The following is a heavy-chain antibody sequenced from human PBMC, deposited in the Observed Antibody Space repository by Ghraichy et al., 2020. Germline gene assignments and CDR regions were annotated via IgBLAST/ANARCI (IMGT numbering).Heavy chain of an antibody. CDR1: GDSISRGNFF. D-gene: IGHD2-15*01. CDR3: ARQPAATMREFAFDY. V-gene: IGHV4-39*01. CDR2: IYYSGST. Sequence: SETLSLTCTVSGDSISRGNFFWGWIRQPPGKGLEWIGSIYYSGSTYYNPSLKSRVTMSVDTSKNQFSLNLRSETAADTAVYYCARQPAATMREFAFDYWGRGTLVTVAS. J-gene: IGHJ4*02.